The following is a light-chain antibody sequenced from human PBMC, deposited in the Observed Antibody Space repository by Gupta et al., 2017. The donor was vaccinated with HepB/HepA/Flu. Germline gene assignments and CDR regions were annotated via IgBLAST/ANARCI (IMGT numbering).Light chain of an antibody. CDR1: ALPKKY. CDR3: DSKDSSGNPPGV. J-gene: IGLJ2*01. V-gene: IGLV3-10*01. CDR2: EDS. Sequence: SYELTQPPSVSVSPGQTARITCSGDALPKKYAYWYQQKSGPAPVLLIYEDSKRPSGIPERFSGSSSGTMATLTISGAQVEDEADYYCDSKDSSGNPPGVFGGGTKLTVL.